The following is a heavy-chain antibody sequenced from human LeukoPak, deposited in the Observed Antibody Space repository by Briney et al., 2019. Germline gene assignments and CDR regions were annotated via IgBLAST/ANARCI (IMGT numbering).Heavy chain of an antibody. V-gene: IGHV3-7*01. J-gene: IGHJ4*02. D-gene: IGHD6-19*01. CDR2: IKQDGSEK. CDR1: GFTFSSYW. Sequence: PGGSLRLSCAASGFTFSSYWMSWVRQAPGKGLEWVANIKQDGSEKYYVDSVKGRFTISRDNAKNSLYLQMNSLRAEDTAVYYCARDRDSSGWYFEYYFDYWGQRTLVTVSS. CDR3: ARDRDSSGWYFEYYFDY.